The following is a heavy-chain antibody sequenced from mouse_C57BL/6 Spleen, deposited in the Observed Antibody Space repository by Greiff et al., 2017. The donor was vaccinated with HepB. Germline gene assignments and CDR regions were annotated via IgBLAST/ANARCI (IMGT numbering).Heavy chain of an antibody. V-gene: IGHV5-16*01. CDR3: AREGDYDDPWFAY. J-gene: IGHJ3*01. D-gene: IGHD2-4*01. Sequence: EVHLVESEGGLVQPGSSMKLSCTASGFTFSDYYMAWVRQVPEKGLEWVANINYDGSSTYYLDSLKSRFIISRDNAKNILYLQMSSLKSEDTATYYCAREGDYDDPWFAYWGQGTLVTVSA. CDR2: INYDGSST. CDR1: GFTFSDYY.